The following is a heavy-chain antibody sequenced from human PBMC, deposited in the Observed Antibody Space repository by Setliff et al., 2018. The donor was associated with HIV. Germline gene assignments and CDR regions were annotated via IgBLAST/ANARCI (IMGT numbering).Heavy chain of an antibody. CDR2: INPDSGAT. J-gene: IGHJ3*02. CDR3: ARDYYCGRDCYSAFDS. CDR1: RYTFTGYY. V-gene: IGHV7-4-1*02. D-gene: IGHD2-21*01. Sequence: RASVKVSCKTSRYTFTGYYIHWARQAPGQGLEWMGWINPDSGATKYAPKFQGFTGRLVLSLDSSVNTAYLQISSLRAEDTAVYYCARDYYCGRDCYSAFDSWGQGTMVTVSS.